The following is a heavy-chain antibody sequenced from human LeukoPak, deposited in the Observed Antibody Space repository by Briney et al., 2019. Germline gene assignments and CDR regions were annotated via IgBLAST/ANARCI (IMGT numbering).Heavy chain of an antibody. CDR2: IYYSGST. CDR1: GGSISSYY. Sequence: SETLSLTCTVSGGSISSYYWNWIRQPPGKGLEWIGYIYYSGSTNYNPSLKSRVTISVDTSKNQFSLKLSSVTAADTAVYYCAKTIYDFWSGYASPGGMDVWGQGTTVTVSS. D-gene: IGHD3-3*01. J-gene: IGHJ6*02. V-gene: IGHV4-59*01. CDR3: AKTIYDFWSGYASPGGMDV.